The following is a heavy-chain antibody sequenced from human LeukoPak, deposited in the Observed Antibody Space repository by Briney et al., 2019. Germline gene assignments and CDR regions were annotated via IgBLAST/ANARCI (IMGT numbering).Heavy chain of an antibody. Sequence: PGGSLRLSCAASGFTVSSNYMSWVRQAPGKGLEWVSVIYSGGSTYYADSVKGRFTISRDNSKNTLYLQMNSLRAEDTAVYYCARAPALRYFDWLEEDYYYGMDVWGQGTTVTVSS. V-gene: IGHV3-53*01. J-gene: IGHJ6*02. CDR2: IYSGGST. CDR3: ARAPALRYFDWLEEDYYYGMDV. CDR1: GFTVSSNY. D-gene: IGHD3-9*01.